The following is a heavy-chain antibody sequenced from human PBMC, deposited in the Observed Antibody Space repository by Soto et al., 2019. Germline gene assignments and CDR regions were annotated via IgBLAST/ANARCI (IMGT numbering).Heavy chain of an antibody. CDR1: GGTFRNYA. D-gene: IGHD6-13*01. V-gene: IGHV1-69*01. Sequence: QVQLVQSGAEVKKPGSSVKLSCKTSGGTFRNYAIDWVRQAPGLGLEWMGGGIPVFGTANYAQTFQGRSTITEDASTGTAYLELSSLTSEYSDVYYSTIPMSKQPLVRGAFAHWGPGALVTDAS. J-gene: IGHJ1*01. CDR3: TIPMSKQPLVRGAFAH. CDR2: GIPVFGTA.